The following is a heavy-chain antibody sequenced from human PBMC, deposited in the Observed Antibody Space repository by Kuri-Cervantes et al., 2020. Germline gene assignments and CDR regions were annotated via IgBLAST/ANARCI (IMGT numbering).Heavy chain of an antibody. Sequence: GSLRLSCTVSDFSINSNSYWGWIRQPPGKGLEWIASIYHSGSTYYNPSLKSRVTISVDTSKNQFSLRLSSMTAADTAVYFCARHAGYSGSYIFDYWGQGALVTVSS. J-gene: IGHJ4*02. CDR2: IYHSGST. CDR3: ARHAGYSGSYIFDY. CDR1: DFSINSNSY. V-gene: IGHV4-38-2*02. D-gene: IGHD1-26*01.